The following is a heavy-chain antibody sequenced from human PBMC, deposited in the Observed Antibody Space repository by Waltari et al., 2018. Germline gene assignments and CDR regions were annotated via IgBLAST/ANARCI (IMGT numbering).Heavy chain of an antibody. CDR3: ASSAIHAYYLDY. J-gene: IGHJ4*02. V-gene: IGHV5-51*01. CDR1: ASSFTSYW. D-gene: IGHD2-2*02. Sequence: EVQLVPSGAAVKKPGQTRTISCTGSASSFTSYWNGCVRQMPGKGLEWMGMIKSGDYDIRDNPSFQGQGTIAADKSISTAYQQWSSLKASDTAMYYCASSAIHAYYLDYWGQGTLVTVSS. CDR2: IKSGDYDI.